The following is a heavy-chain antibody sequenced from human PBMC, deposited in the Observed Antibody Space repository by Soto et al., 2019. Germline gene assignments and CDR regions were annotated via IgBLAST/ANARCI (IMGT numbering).Heavy chain of an antibody. D-gene: IGHD3-10*01. J-gene: IGHJ6*02. CDR3: ARAQVDYYGSGSSYYYYGMDV. Sequence: SETLSLTCTVSGGSISSGDYYWSWIRQPPGKGLEWIGYIYYSGSTYYNPSLKSRVTISVDTSKNQFSLKLSSVTAADTAVYYCARAQVDYYGSGSSYYYYGMDVRGQGTTVTVSS. V-gene: IGHV4-30-4*01. CDR2: IYYSGST. CDR1: GGSISSGDYY.